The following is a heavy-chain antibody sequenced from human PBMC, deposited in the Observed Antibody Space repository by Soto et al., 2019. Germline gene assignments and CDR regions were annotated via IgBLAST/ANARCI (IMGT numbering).Heavy chain of an antibody. CDR1: GFTFSSYA. CDR3: ARLRITMIVVVPLDAFDI. Sequence: GGSLRLSCAASGFTFSSYAMSWVRQAPGKGLEWVSAISGSGGSTYYADSVKGRFTISRDNAKNSLYLQMNSLRAEDTAVYYCARLRITMIVVVPLDAFDIWGQGTMVTVSS. J-gene: IGHJ3*02. CDR2: ISGSGGST. D-gene: IGHD3-22*01. V-gene: IGHV3-23*01.